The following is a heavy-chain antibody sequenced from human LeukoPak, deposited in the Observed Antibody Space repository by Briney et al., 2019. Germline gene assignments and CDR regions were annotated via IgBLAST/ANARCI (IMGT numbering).Heavy chain of an antibody. CDR2: IYYSGST. D-gene: IGHD2-2*01. J-gene: IGHJ5*02. CDR3: ARYEVVPAAMSYNWFDP. CDR1: DGSISSSSYY. Sequence: SETLSLTCTVSDGSISSSSYYWGRIRQPPGKGLEWIGSIYYSGSTYYNPSLKSRVTISVDTSKNQFSLKLSSVTAADTAVYYCARYEVVPAAMSYNWFDPWGQGTLVTVSS. V-gene: IGHV4-39*01.